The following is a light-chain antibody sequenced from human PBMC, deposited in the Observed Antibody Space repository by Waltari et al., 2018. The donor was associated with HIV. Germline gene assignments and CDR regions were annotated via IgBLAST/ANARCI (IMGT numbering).Light chain of an antibody. J-gene: IGLJ2*01. CDR1: SYNIGRKS. CDR2: RNY. CDR3: AAWDDSLSGRGV. V-gene: IGLV1-47*01. Sequence: QSVLTQPPSASGTPGQRVTISCSGSSYNIGRKSVEWYLQLPGTAPKLLIYRNYQRPSGVPDRFSGSKSGTSASLAISGLRSEDEADYYCAAWDDSLSGRGVFGGGTKLTVL.